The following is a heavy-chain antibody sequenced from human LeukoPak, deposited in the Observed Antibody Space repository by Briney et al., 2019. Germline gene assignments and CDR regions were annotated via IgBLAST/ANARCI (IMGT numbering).Heavy chain of an antibody. CDR1: VYTFTNYY. CDR3: ARDRSSGWYPLDY. CDR2: INPSGGST. V-gene: IGHV1-46*01. Sequence: ASVRVSSKPSVYTFTNYYVHWVRQAPGQGLEWMGIINPSGGSTMNAQKFQGRVTMTRDTSTGTVYMELSSLRSEDTAVYYCARDRSSGWYPLDYWGQGTLVTVSS. D-gene: IGHD6-19*01. J-gene: IGHJ4*02.